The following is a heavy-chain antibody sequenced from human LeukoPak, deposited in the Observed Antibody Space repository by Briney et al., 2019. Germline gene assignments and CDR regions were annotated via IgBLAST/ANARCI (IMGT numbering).Heavy chain of an antibody. V-gene: IGHV3-48*03. CDR1: GFTFSSYE. D-gene: IGHD3-10*01. CDR2: ISSSGSTI. Sequence: GSLRLSCAASGFTFSSYEMNWVRQAPGMGLEWVSYISSSGSTIYYADSVKGRLTISRDNAKNSLYLQMNSLRAEDTAVYYFARSGGYGSGSYYNDNGMDVWGQGTTVTVSS. CDR3: ARSGGYGSGSYYNDNGMDV. J-gene: IGHJ6*02.